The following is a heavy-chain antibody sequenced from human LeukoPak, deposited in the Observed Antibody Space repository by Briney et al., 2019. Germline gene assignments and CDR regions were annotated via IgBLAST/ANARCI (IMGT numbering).Heavy chain of an antibody. CDR3: ARDPLVRTVTAFDY. D-gene: IGHD2-21*02. J-gene: IGHJ4*02. CDR2: ISAYNGNT. CDR1: GYTFTSYG. V-gene: IGHV1-18*04. Sequence: ASVKVSCKASGYTFTSYGISWVRQAPGQGLEWMGWISAYNGNTNYAQKLQGRVTMTTDTSTSTAYMELRSLRSDDTAVYYCARDPLVRTVTAFDYWGQGTLVTVSS.